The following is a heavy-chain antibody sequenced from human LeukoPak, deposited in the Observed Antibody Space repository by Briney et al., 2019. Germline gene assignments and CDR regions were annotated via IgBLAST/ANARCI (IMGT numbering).Heavy chain of an antibody. CDR3: ARDLLLGRPPGYFDL. Sequence: SETLSLTCAVSGGSISSSNWWSWVRQPPGKGLEWIGEIYHSGSTNYNPSLKSRVTISVDTSKNQFSLKLSSVTAADTAVYYCARDLLLGRPPGYFDLWGRGTLVTVSS. V-gene: IGHV4-4*02. CDR1: GGSISSSNW. J-gene: IGHJ2*01. CDR2: IYHSGST. D-gene: IGHD7-27*01.